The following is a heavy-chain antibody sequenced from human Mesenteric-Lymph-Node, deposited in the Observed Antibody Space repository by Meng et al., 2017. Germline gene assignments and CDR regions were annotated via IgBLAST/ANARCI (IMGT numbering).Heavy chain of an antibody. CDR1: GFTFSSHW. V-gene: IGHV3-7*01. CDR2: INRDGSDK. CDR3: ARTPTVTTLPFDAFDI. J-gene: IGHJ3*02. Sequence: GESLKISCAASGFTFSSHWMSWVRQAPGKGLEWVANINRDGSDKYYVDSVKGRFTISRDNAKNSLYLQMNSLRAEDTAVYYCARTPTVTTLPFDAFDIWGQGTMVTVSS. D-gene: IGHD4-11*01.